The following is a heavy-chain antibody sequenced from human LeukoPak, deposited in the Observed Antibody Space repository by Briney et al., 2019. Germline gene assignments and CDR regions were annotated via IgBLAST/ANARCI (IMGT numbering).Heavy chain of an antibody. CDR1: GGTFSSYA. CDR2: ISAYNGNT. CDR3: ASALAFGELFPFDY. J-gene: IGHJ4*02. Sequence: GASVKVSCKASGGTFSSYAISWVRQAPGQGLEWMGWISAYNGNTNYAQKLQGRVTMTTDTSTSTAYMELRSLRSDDTAVYYCASALAFGELFPFDYWGQGTLVTVSS. V-gene: IGHV1-18*01. D-gene: IGHD3-10*01.